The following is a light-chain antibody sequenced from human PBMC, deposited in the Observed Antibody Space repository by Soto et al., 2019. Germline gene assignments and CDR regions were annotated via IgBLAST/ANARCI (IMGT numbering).Light chain of an antibody. J-gene: IGKJ3*01. Sequence: EIVMTQSPATLSVSPGERATLSCRASQSVSTKLSWYRHKPGQAPRRLLYGASTRATSIPARFGGSGSGTEFTLTIISLQSEDLGVYYCQQYKNWPHFTFGPGTTVDIK. CDR3: QQYKNWPHFT. CDR2: GAS. V-gene: IGKV3-15*01. CDR1: QSVSTK.